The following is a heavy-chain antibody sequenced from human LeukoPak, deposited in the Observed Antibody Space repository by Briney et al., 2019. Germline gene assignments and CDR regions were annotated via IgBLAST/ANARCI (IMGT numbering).Heavy chain of an antibody. CDR3: ASGSSGWSQGTPYYYYGMDV. J-gene: IGHJ6*04. CDR1: GYTFTSYY. CDR2: INPSGGST. Sequence: ASVKVSCKASGYTFTSYYMHWVRQDPGQGLEWMGIINPSGGSTSYAQKFQGRVTMTRDTSTSTVYMELSSLRSEDTAVYYCASGSSGWSQGTPYYYYGMDVWGKGTTVTVSS. V-gene: IGHV1-46*01. D-gene: IGHD6-19*01.